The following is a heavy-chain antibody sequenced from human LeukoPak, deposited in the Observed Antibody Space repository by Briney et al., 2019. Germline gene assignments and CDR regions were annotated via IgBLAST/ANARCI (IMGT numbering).Heavy chain of an antibody. V-gene: IGHV3-21*01. Sequence: PGGSLRLSCAASGFTFSSYSMNWVRQAPGKGLEWVSSISSSSSYIYYADSVKGRFTISRDNAKNSLYLQMNSLRAEDTAVYYCASDIWKYEPGNRFDPWGQGTLVTVSS. CDR2: ISSSSSYI. D-gene: IGHD1-7*01. CDR3: ASDIWKYEPGNRFDP. J-gene: IGHJ5*02. CDR1: GFTFSSYS.